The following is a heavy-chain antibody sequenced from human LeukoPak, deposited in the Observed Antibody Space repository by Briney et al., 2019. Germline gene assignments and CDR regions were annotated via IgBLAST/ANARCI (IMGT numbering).Heavy chain of an antibody. D-gene: IGHD2-2*01. CDR2: IYYSGST. V-gene: IGHV4-59*12. CDR1: GGSISSYY. J-gene: IGHJ6*03. CDR3: ARENIVVVPAAPYYYYYYMDV. Sequence: SETLSLTCTVSGGSISSYYWSWIRQPPGKGLEWIGYIYYSGSTNYNPSLKSRVTMSVDTSKNQFSLKLSSVTAADTAVYYCARENIVVVPAAPYYYYYYMDVWGKGTTVTISS.